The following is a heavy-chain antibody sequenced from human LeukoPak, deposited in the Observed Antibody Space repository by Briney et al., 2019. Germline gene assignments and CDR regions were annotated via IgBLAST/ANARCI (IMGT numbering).Heavy chain of an antibody. CDR3: ARDFYDSSGYSVDY. J-gene: IGHJ4*02. D-gene: IGHD3-22*01. V-gene: IGHV3-48*01. Sequence: GGSLILSCVVSGFTFSSYSMNWVRQAPGKGLEWVSYISSSSSTKYYADSVKGRFTISRDNAKNSLYLQMNSLRAEDTAVYYCARDFYDSSGYSVDYWGQGTLVTVSS. CDR2: ISSSSSTK. CDR1: GFTFSSYS.